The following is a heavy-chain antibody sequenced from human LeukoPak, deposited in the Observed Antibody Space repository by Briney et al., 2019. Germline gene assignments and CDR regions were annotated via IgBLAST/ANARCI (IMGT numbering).Heavy chain of an antibody. CDR3: AKSWQQLVPYYFDY. D-gene: IGHD6-13*01. J-gene: IGHJ4*02. V-gene: IGHV3-23*01. CDR1: GFTFSSYA. CDR2: ISGSGGST. Sequence: GGSLRLSCAASGFTFSSYAMSWVRQALGEGLEWVSAISGSGGSTYYADSVKGRFTISRDNSKHTLYLQMNSLSAEDTAVYYCAKSWQQLVPYYFDYWGQGTLVTVSS.